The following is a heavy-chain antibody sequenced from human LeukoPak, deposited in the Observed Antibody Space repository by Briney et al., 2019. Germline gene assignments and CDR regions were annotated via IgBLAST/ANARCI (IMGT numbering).Heavy chain of an antibody. V-gene: IGHV4-34*01. CDR3: ASGIMTLGY. CDR2: INHSGST. J-gene: IGHJ4*02. D-gene: IGHD4/OR15-4a*01. CDR1: GGPFSGYY. Sequence: PSETLSLTCAVYGGPFSGYYWSWIRQPPGKGLEWIGEINHSGSTNYNPSLKSRVTISVDTSKNQFSLKLSSVTAADTAVYYCASGIMTLGYWGQGTLVTVSS.